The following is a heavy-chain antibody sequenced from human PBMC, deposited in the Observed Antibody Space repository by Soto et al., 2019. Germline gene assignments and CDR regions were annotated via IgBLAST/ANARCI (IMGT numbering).Heavy chain of an antibody. Sequence: SETLSLTCTVSGGSVNSYYWSWIRQPPGKGLEWIGYIYYSGSTNYNPSLKSRVTTSVDTSKSQFSLNLRSVTAADTAVYYCARVVGYCSGGTCYSGRFDPWGQGTLVTVSS. J-gene: IGHJ5*02. CDR2: IYYSGST. CDR1: GGSVNSYY. D-gene: IGHD2-15*01. CDR3: ARVVGYCSGGTCYSGRFDP. V-gene: IGHV4-59*02.